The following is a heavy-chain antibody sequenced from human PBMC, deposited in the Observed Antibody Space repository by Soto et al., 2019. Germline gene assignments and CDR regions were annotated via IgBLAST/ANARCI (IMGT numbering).Heavy chain of an antibody. D-gene: IGHD2-15*01. CDR2: IYNSGST. V-gene: IGHV4-59*08. Sequence: PSETLSLTCTVSGGSISYYYWSWIRRPPGKGLEWIGYIYNSGSTNYNPSLKSRVAMSVDTSKNQFSLKLTSVTAADTAVYYCERGYCSGGRCHGYFQDWGQGTLVTVSS. J-gene: IGHJ1*01. CDR3: ERGYCSGGRCHGYFQD. CDR1: GGSISYYY.